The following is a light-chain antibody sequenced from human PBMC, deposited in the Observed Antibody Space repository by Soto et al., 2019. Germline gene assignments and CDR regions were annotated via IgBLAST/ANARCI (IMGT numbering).Light chain of an antibody. CDR3: QQYCSSRT. Sequence: EIVLTQSPGTLSLSPGERATLSCRASQSVSSSYLAWYQQKPGQAPRLLIYGASSRATGIPDRFSGSGSGTVFTLTISRLAPEDFAVYYCQQYCSSRTFGHGTKVEI. CDR2: GAS. J-gene: IGKJ1*01. V-gene: IGKV3-20*01. CDR1: QSVSSSY.